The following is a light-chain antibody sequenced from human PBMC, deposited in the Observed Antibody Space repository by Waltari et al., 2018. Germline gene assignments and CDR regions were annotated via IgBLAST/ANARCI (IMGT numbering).Light chain of an antibody. CDR2: DAS. CDR3: QQSYSTPLT. Sequence: DIQMTQSPSSLSASVGDRVTITCRASQSIRSYLNWYQQKPGKAPKLLIYDASNLQSGVPSMFSGSGSGTDFTLTISRLQAEDFATYFCQQSYSTPLTFGGGAKVEIK. J-gene: IGKJ4*01. CDR1: QSIRSY. V-gene: IGKV1-39*01.